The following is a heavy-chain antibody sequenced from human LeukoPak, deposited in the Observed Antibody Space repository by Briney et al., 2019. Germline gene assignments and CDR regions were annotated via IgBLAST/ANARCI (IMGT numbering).Heavy chain of an antibody. J-gene: IGHJ6*03. CDR1: GFTFSSYS. CDR2: ISSSSSYI. CDR3: ARDRRNYYYMDV. Sequence: GGSLRLSCAASGFTFSSYSMNWVRQAPGKGLEWVSSISSSSSYIYYADSVKGRFTISRDNAKNSLYLQMNSLRAEDTAVYYCARDRRNYYYMDVWGKGTTVTVSS. V-gene: IGHV3-21*01.